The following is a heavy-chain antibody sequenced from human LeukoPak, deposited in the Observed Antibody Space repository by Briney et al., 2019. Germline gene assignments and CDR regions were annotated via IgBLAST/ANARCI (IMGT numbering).Heavy chain of an antibody. CDR1: GVFISIGGYS. J-gene: IGHJ4*02. V-gene: IGHV4-30-2*01. CDR3: ARGFRAFDY. CDR2: IYHGGNT. Sequence: SQTLSLTCAVSGVFISIGGYSWNWIRQPPGKGLEWIGYIYHGGNTYYNPSLKSRVTISIDRSKNQFSLKLSSMTAADTAVYYCARGFRAFDYWGQGILVPVSS.